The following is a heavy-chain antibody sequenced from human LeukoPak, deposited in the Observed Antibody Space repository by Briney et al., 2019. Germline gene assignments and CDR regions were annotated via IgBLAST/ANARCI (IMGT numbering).Heavy chain of an antibody. J-gene: IGHJ3*01. CDR1: EFTFSGHQ. CDR3: ARDWRQDNAFDL. CDR2: IIQDGSEK. D-gene: IGHD2-15*01. Sequence: GGSLRLSCAASEFTFSGHQMSWVRQAPGKGPEWVAKIIQDGSEKYYMDSVKGRFIISRDNGKNSLYLQMNSLRVKDTAVYYCARDWRQDNAFDLWGQGTMVTVSS. V-gene: IGHV3-7*01.